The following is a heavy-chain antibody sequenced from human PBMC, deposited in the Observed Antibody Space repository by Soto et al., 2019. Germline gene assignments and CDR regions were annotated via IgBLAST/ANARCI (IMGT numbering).Heavy chain of an antibody. CDR3: AGVASFRGMEV. J-gene: IGHJ6*02. Sequence: PSQTLSLTCVISGNSVSSNSAAWIWIRQSPSRGLEWLGRTYYRSKWYNDYAVSVKSRITINPDTSKNQFSLHLDSVIPEDTAVYYCAGVASFRGMEVWGQGTTVTVSS. CDR1: GNSVSSNSAA. V-gene: IGHV6-1*01. D-gene: IGHD2-21*01. CDR2: TYYRSKWYN.